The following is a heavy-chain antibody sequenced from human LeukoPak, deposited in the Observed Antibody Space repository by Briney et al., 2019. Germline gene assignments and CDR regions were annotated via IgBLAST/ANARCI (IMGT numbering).Heavy chain of an antibody. D-gene: IGHD3-3*01. Sequence: ASVKVSCKASGYTFTSYGISWVRQAPGQGLEWMGWINPNSGGTNYAQKFQGRVTMTRDTSTSTVYMELSSLRSEDTAVYYCARDLSGDFWSGLDYWGQGTLVTVSS. CDR3: ARDLSGDFWSGLDY. CDR2: INPNSGGT. V-gene: IGHV1-2*02. J-gene: IGHJ4*02. CDR1: GYTFTSYG.